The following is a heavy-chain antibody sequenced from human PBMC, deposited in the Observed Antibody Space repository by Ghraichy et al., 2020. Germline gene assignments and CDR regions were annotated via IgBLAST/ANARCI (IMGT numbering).Heavy chain of an antibody. D-gene: IGHD6-13*01. CDR1: GFTFSSYA. V-gene: IGHV3-30*04. CDR3: ARPIVSSSWYSYYYYYGMDV. Sequence: GGSLRLSCAASGFTFSSYAMHWVRQAPGKGLEWVAVISYDGSNKYYADSVKGRFTISRDNSKNTLYLQMNSLRAEDTAVYYCARPIVSSSWYSYYYYYGMDVWGQGTTVTVSS. J-gene: IGHJ6*02. CDR2: ISYDGSNK.